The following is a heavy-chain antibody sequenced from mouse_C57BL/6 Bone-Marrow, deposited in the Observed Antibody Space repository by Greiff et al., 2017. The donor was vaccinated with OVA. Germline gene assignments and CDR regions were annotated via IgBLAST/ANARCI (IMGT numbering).Heavy chain of an antibody. CDR2: IYPGSGST. CDR1: GYTFTSYW. CDR3: ARRFYDGYHWNFDV. V-gene: IGHV1-55*01. Sequence: QVQLQQPGAELVKPGASVKMSCKASGYTFTSYWITWVKQRPGQGLEWIGDIYPGSGSTNYTEKFKSKATLTVDTSSSTANMQLSSLTSEDSAVYYCARRFYDGYHWNFDVWGTGTTVTVSS. J-gene: IGHJ1*03. D-gene: IGHD2-3*01.